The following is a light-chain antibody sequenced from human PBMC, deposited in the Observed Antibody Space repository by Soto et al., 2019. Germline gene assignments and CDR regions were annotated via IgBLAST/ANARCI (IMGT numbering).Light chain of an antibody. J-gene: IGKJ2*01. CDR2: DAS. CDR3: QQYNSYSGT. V-gene: IGKV1-5*01. Sequence: DIQMTQSPSTLSASVGDRVTITCRASQSISSWLAWYQQKPGKAPKLLIYDASSLESGVPSRFSGSGSATEFTLTISSLQPDDFATYYCQQYNSYSGTLGQGTKLEIK. CDR1: QSISSW.